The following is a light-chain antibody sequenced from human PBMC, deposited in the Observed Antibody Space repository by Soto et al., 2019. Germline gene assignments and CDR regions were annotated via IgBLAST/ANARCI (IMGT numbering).Light chain of an antibody. V-gene: IGLV3-1*01. Sequence: SYELTQPPSVSVSQDRQAGTPASGDKLGVKFACWYQQKPAQSPVLVIYQDTKRPSGIPERFSGSNSGNTATLTISGTQAMDEADYYCQAWDSSTVVFGGGTKLTVL. CDR2: QDT. CDR1: KLGVKF. J-gene: IGLJ2*01. CDR3: QAWDSSTVV.